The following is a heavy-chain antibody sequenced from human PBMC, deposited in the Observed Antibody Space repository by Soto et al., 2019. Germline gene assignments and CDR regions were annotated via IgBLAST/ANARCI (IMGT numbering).Heavy chain of an antibody. V-gene: IGHV1-2*02. CDR2: INPNSGGT. Sequence: GASVKVSCKASGYTFTGYYMHWVRQAPGQGLEWMGWINPNSGGTNYAQKFQGRVTMTRDTSISTAYMELSRLRSDDTAVYYCARDDSYGFYYYYYGMDVWGQGTTVTSP. D-gene: IGHD5-18*01. CDR1: GYTFTGYY. J-gene: IGHJ6*02. CDR3: ARDDSYGFYYYYYGMDV.